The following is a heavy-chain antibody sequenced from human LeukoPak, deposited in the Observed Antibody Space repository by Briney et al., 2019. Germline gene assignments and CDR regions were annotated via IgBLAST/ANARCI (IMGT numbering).Heavy chain of an antibody. CDR3: ATVRKHILTGYSQRAAFDI. CDR1: GHTLTELS. D-gene: IGHD3-9*01. V-gene: IGHV1-24*01. CDR2: FDPEDGET. Sequence: ASVKVSCKVSGHTLTELSMHWVRQAPGKGLEWMGGFDPEDGETIYAQKFQGRVTMTEDTSTDTAYMELSSLRSEDTAVYYCATVRKHILTGYSQRAAFDIWGQGTMVTVSS. J-gene: IGHJ3*02.